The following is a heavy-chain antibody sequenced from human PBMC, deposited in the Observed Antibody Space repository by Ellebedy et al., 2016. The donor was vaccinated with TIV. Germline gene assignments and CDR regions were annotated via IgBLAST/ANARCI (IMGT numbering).Heavy chain of an antibody. V-gene: IGHV3-30-3*01. CDR3: AREELGYCSGGSCYPLTNPPDY. D-gene: IGHD2-15*01. J-gene: IGHJ4*02. Sequence: PGGSLRLSCAASGFTFSSYAMHWVRQAPGKGLEWVAVISYDGSNQYYADSVKGRFTISRDNSKNTLYLQMNSLRAEDTAVYYCAREELGYCSGGSCYPLTNPPDYWGQGTLVTVSS. CDR2: ISYDGSNQ. CDR1: GFTFSSYA.